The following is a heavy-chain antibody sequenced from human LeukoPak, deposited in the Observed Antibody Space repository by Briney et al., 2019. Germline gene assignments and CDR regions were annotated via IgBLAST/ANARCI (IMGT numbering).Heavy chain of an antibody. D-gene: IGHD1-26*01. CDR2: IYHSGST. CDR3: AGRESYCDWFDP. J-gene: IGHJ5*02. V-gene: IGHV4-59*08. Sequence: PSETLSLTCTVSGGSISSYYWSWIRQPPGKGLEWIGYIYHSGSTNYNPSLKSRVTISVDTSNNQFSLKLSSVTAADTAVYYCAGRESYCDWFDPWGQDPLLTVSS. CDR1: GGSISSYY.